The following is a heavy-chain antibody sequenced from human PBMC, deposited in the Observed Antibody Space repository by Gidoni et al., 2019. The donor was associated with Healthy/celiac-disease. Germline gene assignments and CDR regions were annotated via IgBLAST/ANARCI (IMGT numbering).Heavy chain of an antibody. CDR3: TTEKGCSSTSCYSYSGYDQGFDY. J-gene: IGHJ4*02. D-gene: IGHD2-2*01. V-gene: IGHV3-15*01. CDR1: GFTFSNAC. Sequence: EVQLVESGGGLVKPGGSLRLSCAASGFTFSNACLSWVRQAPGKGLEWVGRIKSKTDGGTTDYAAPVKGRFTISRDDSKNTLYLQMNSLKTEDTAVYYCTTEKGCSSTSCYSYSGYDQGFDYWGQGTLVTVSS. CDR2: IKSKTDGGTT.